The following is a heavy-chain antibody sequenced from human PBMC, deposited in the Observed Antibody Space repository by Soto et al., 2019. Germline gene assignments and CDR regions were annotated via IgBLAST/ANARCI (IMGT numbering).Heavy chain of an antibody. CDR1: GGSISSYY. D-gene: IGHD1-26*01. J-gene: IGHJ4*02. Sequence: SETLSLTCTVSGGSISSYYWSWIRQPPGKGLEWIGYIYYSGSTNYNPSLKSRVTISVDTSKNQFSLKLSSVTAADMAVYYCARGPGGWELRGTGRFDFWGQGTLVTVSS. CDR3: ARGPGGWELRGTGRFDF. V-gene: IGHV4-59*01. CDR2: IYYSGST.